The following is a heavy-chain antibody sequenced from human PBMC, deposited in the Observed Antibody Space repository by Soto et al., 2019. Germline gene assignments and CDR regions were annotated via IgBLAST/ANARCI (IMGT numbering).Heavy chain of an antibody. CDR2: ISAYNGNT. Sequence: ASVKVSCKASGYTFTSYGISWVRQAPGQGLEWMGWISAYNGNTNYAQKLQGRVTMTTDTSTSTAYMELRSLRSDDTAVYYCAKPRRLDYYDSSGYYFDYWGQGTLVTVSS. V-gene: IGHV1-18*01. D-gene: IGHD3-22*01. CDR1: GYTFTSYG. CDR3: AKPRRLDYYDSSGYYFDY. J-gene: IGHJ4*02.